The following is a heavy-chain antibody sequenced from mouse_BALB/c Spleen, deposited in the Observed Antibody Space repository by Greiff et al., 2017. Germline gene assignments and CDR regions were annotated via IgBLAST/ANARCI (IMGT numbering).Heavy chain of an antibody. CDR1: GFTFSDYY. V-gene: IGHV5-4*02. D-gene: IGHD2-4*01. CDR3: ARGRSYDYEGDYFDY. J-gene: IGHJ2*01. CDR2: ISDGGSYT. Sequence: EVKLMESGGGLVKPGGSLKLSCAASGFTFSDYYMYWVRQTPEKRLEWVATISDGGSYTYYPDSVKGRFTISRDNAKNNLYLQMSSLKSEDTAMYYCARGRSYDYEGDYFDYWGQGTTLTVSS.